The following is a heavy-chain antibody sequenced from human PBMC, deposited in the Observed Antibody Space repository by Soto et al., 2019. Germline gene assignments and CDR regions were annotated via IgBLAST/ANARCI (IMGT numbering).Heavy chain of an antibody. V-gene: IGHV4-30-4*01. CDR1: GGSISSGDYY. J-gene: IGHJ4*02. CDR3: ARGADIQLWPL. D-gene: IGHD5-18*01. CDR2: IYYSGST. Sequence: QVQLRESGPGLVKPSQALYLTCTVSGGSISSGDYYWSWIRQPPGKGLEWIGYIYYSGSTYYNPSLKSRVTISVDTSKNQFSLKLSSVTAADTAVYYCARGADIQLWPLWGQGTLVTVSS.